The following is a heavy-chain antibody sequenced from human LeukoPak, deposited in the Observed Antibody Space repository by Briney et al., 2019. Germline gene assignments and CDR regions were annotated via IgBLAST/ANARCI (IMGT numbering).Heavy chain of an antibody. V-gene: IGHV3-23*01. CDR2: ISGSGGST. Sequence: GGSLRLSCAASGFTFSSYAMSWVRQAPGKGLEWVSAISGSGGSTYYADSVKGRFTISRDNSKNTLYLQMNSLRAEDTAVYYCAKKPLGYCTNGVCFGAFDIWGQGTMVTVSS. CDR3: AKKPLGYCTNGVCFGAFDI. CDR1: GFTFSSYA. J-gene: IGHJ3*02. D-gene: IGHD2-8*01.